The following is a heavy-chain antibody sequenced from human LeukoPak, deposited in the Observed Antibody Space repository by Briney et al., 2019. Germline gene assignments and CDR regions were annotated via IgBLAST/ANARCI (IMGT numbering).Heavy chain of an antibody. CDR3: AKDDNYIRFLS. Sequence: GGSLRLSCAASGFTFSSYAMHWVRQAPGKGLEWVSGISGSGGNTYYADSVKGRFTISRDNSKNTLYLQMNSLRAEDTAVYYCAKDDNYIRFLSWGQGTLVTVSS. CDR1: GFTFSSYA. J-gene: IGHJ5*02. D-gene: IGHD3-16*01. CDR2: ISGSGGNT. V-gene: IGHV3-23*01.